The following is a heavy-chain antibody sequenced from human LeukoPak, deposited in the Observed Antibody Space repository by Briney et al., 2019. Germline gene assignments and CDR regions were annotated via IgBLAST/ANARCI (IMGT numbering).Heavy chain of an antibody. CDR2: IIPIFGTA. CDR1: GGTFSSYA. V-gene: IGHV1-69*13. Sequence: PVKVSCKASGGTFSSYAISWVRQAPGQGLEWMGGIIPIFGTANYAQKFQGRVTITADESTSTAYMELSSLRSEDTAVYYCARARPTRNWFDPWGQGTLVTVSS. J-gene: IGHJ5*02. CDR3: ARARPTRNWFDP.